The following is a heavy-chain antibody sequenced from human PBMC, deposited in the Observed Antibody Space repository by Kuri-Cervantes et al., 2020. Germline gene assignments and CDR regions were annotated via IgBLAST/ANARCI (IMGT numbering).Heavy chain of an antibody. CDR1: GGSISSGSYY. CDR2: IYYSGST. CDR3: ARGGTTVTDYYFDY. V-gene: IGHV4-30-4*08. J-gene: IGHJ4*02. D-gene: IGHD4-17*01. Sequence: SETLSLTCTVSGGSISSGSYYWSWIRQPPGKGLEWIGYIYYSGSTYYNPSLKSRLTISVDTSKNQFSLKLSSVTAADTAVYYCARGGTTVTDYYFDYWGQGALVTVSS.